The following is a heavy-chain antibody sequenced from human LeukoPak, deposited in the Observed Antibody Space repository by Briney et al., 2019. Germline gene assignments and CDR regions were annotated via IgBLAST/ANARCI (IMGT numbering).Heavy chain of an antibody. J-gene: IGHJ3*02. Sequence: SETLSLTCAVSGYSISSGYYWGWIRQPPGKGLEWIGSIYHSGSTYYNPSLKSRVTISVDTSKNQFSLKLSSVTAADTAVYYCARDGHKWNDGYAFDIWGQGTMVTVSS. CDR2: IYHSGST. D-gene: IGHD1-1*01. CDR3: ARDGHKWNDGYAFDI. CDR1: GYSISSGYY. V-gene: IGHV4-38-2*02.